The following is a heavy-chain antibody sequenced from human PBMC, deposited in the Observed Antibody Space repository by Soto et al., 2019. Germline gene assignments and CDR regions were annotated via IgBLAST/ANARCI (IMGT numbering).Heavy chain of an antibody. Sequence: QVQLVQSGAEVKKPGASVKISCKASGYTFTRYTMNWVRQAPGQRLEGMGWINPDNGNTKSSQKFQDRVIITRDTSASSAYMDLSSLRSEDKAVYYCARGIATGQLDHWGQGTLVTVSA. CDR1: GYTFTRYT. CDR2: INPDNGNT. D-gene: IGHD2-15*01. CDR3: ARGIATGQLDH. J-gene: IGHJ5*02. V-gene: IGHV1-3*01.